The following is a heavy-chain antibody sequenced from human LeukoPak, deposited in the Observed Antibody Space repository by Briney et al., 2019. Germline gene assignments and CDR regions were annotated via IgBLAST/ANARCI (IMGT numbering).Heavy chain of an antibody. CDR1: GFTINNYD. CDR2: ISPSGGTT. J-gene: IGHJ5*02. CDR3: AKGGPYSKFPFDP. V-gene: IGHV3-23*01. Sequence: PGGSLRLSCAASGFTINNYDVSWVRQVPGKGLEWVSTISPSGGTTYYADSVKSRFTISRDNSKNTLFLRVNSLRAEDTALYYCAKGGPYSKFPFDPWGQGTLVTVFS. D-gene: IGHD4-11*01.